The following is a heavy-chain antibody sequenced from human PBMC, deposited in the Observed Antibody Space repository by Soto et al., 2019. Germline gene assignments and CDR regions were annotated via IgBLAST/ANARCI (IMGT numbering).Heavy chain of an antibody. J-gene: IGHJ5*02. V-gene: IGHV4-59*12. CDR1: GASISNDY. CDR2: ISYSGTI. CDR3: ARSVFP. Sequence: SETLSLTCTVSGASISNDYWSWIRQSAGKGLECIGYISYSGTINYNPSFRSRVSMSLDTSKNQFSLKLSSVTAADTAVYYCARSVFPWGQGTLVTVSS.